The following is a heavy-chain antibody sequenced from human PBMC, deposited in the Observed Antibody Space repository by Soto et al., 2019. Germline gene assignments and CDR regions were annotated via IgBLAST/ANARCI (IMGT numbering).Heavy chain of an antibody. V-gene: IGHV1-58*01. D-gene: IGHD2-21*02. CDR2: IVVGSGNT. CDR3: AAEDAAYCGGDCYFY. Sequence: QMQLVQSGPEVKKPGTSVKVSCKACGFTFTSSAVQWVRQARGQRLEWIGWIVVGSGNTNYAQKFQERVTITRDMSTSTAYMELSSLRSEDTAVYYCAAEDAAYCGGDCYFYWGQGTLVTVSS. CDR1: GFTFTSSA. J-gene: IGHJ4*02.